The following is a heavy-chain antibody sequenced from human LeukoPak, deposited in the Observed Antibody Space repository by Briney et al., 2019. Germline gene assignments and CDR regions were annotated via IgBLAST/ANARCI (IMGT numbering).Heavy chain of an antibody. Sequence: SETLSLTCTVSNGSVSSYYWSWIRQPPGKGLEWIGYIYYSGSTNYNPSLKSRVTISVDTSKNQFSLKLSSVTAADTAVYYCARGSYCGGDCYSAPFDYWGQGTLVTVSS. CDR2: IYYSGST. V-gene: IGHV4-59*08. CDR1: NGSVSSYY. D-gene: IGHD2-21*02. CDR3: ARGSYCGGDCYSAPFDY. J-gene: IGHJ4*02.